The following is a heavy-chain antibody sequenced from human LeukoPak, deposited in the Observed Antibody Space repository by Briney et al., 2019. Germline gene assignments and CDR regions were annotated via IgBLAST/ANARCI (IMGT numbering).Heavy chain of an antibody. J-gene: IGHJ4*02. CDR3: AKDLSPVDYRHDY. D-gene: IGHD4-11*01. V-gene: IGHV3-23*01. CDR1: GFTFSAYA. Sequence: GGSLRLSCAASGFTFSAYALSWDRQAPGKGLEWVSGISGSGGSTYYADSVRGRFTISRANSKNTVYLQMNSLRAEDTALYYCAKDLSPVDYRHDYWGQGTLVTVSS. CDR2: ISGSGGST.